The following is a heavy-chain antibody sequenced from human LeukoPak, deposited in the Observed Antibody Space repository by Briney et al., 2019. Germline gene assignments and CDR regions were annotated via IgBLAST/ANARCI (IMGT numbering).Heavy chain of an antibody. CDR1: GFTFSSYA. Sequence: GRSLRLSCAASGFTFSSYAVHWVRQAPGKGLEWVVVISYDGSNKDYADSVKGRFTISRDNSKNTLYLQMNSLRAEDTAVYYCARGADCGGDCYPGAGRGYYYGMDVWGQGTTVTVSS. CDR2: ISYDGSNK. D-gene: IGHD2-21*02. J-gene: IGHJ6*02. CDR3: ARGADCGGDCYPGAGRGYYYGMDV. V-gene: IGHV3-30-3*01.